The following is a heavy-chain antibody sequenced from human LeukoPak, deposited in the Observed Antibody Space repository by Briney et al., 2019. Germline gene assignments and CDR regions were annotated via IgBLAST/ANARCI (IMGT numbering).Heavy chain of an antibody. D-gene: IGHD3-22*01. CDR3: GAPTKYLDYYYAS. J-gene: IGHJ5*02. CDR1: GFTFSNFC. V-gene: IGHV3-30*03. CDR2: ISFGGRDI. Sequence: GGSLRLSCAASGFTFSNFCMRWVRQAPGKGLEWVADISFGGRDIYYSDSVKGRFTISRDNSKNTLYLQMSGLRTEDTAVYYCGAPTKYLDYYYASWGQAALVTVSS.